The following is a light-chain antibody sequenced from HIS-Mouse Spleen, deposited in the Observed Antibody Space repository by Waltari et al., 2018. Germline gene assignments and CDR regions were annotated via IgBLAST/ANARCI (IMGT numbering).Light chain of an antibody. V-gene: IGLV2-14*03. CDR1: SSDVGGYNY. Sequence: QSALTQPASVSGSPGQSITISCPGTSSDVGGYNYASWYQQHPGKAPKLIIYDVSNRPSGVSNRFSGSKSGNTASLTISGLQAEDEADYYCSSYTSSSTHVVFGGGTKLTVL. CDR2: DVS. CDR3: SSYTSSSTHVV. J-gene: IGLJ2*01.